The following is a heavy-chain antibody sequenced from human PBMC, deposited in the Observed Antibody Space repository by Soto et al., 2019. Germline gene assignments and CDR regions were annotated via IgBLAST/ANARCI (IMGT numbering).Heavy chain of an antibody. CDR1: GFTFDDYA. CDR2: ISWNSGSI. CDR3: AKVNYDILTGWNY. V-gene: IGHV3-9*01. Sequence: EVQLVESGGGLVQPGRSLRLSCAASGFTFDDYAMHWVRQAPGKGLEGVSGISWNSGSIGYEDSVKGRFTISRDNAKNSLYLQMISLKAEDTALYYCAKVNYDILTGWNYWGQGTLVTVSS. D-gene: IGHD3-9*01. J-gene: IGHJ4*02.